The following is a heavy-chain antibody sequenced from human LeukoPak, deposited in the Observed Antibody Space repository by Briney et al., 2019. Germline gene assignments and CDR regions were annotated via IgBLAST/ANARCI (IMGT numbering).Heavy chain of an antibody. CDR2: ISSSSSYI. Sequence: GGSLRLSCAASGFTFSSYSMNWVRQAPGKGLEWVSSISSSSSYIYYADSVRGRFTISRDNAKNSLYLQMNSLRAEDAAVYYCARDDRDMTTVTTLDYWGQGTLVTVSS. CDR1: GFTFSSYS. V-gene: IGHV3-21*01. CDR3: ARDDRDMTTVTTLDY. J-gene: IGHJ4*02. D-gene: IGHD4-11*01.